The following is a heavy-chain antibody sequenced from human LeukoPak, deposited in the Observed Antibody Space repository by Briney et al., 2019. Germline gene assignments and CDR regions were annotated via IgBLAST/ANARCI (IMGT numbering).Heavy chain of an antibody. V-gene: IGHV3-33*01. D-gene: IGHD4-17*01. CDR3: ARDLKEVTTPSYYYYGMDV. Sequence: PGGSLRLSCAASGFTFSSYGMHWVRQAPGKGLEWVAVIWYDGSNKYYADSVKGRFTIPRDNSKNTLYLQMNSLRAEDTAVYYCARDLKEVTTPSYYYYGMDVWGQGTTVTVSS. J-gene: IGHJ6*02. CDR2: IWYDGSNK. CDR1: GFTFSSYG.